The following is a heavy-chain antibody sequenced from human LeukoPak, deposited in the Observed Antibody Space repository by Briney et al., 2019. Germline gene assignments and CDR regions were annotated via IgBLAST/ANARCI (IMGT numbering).Heavy chain of an antibody. J-gene: IGHJ4*02. CDR2: ITGSGGST. CDR3: AKSSVNGYSGYVHPGVDY. V-gene: IGHV3-23*01. Sequence: GGSLRLSCAASGFTFSSYEMNWVRQAPGKGLEWVSAITGSGGSTYYADSVKGRFTISRDNSKNTLFLQMNSLRAEDTAVYYCAKSSVNGYSGYVHPGVDYWGQGTLVTVSS. D-gene: IGHD5-12*01. CDR1: GFTFSSYE.